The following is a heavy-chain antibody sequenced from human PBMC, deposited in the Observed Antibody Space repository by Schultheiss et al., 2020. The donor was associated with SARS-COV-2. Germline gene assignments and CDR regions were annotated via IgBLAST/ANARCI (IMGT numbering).Heavy chain of an antibody. CDR3: ARAKPLQGMDV. Sequence: GESLKISCVGSGFTFSSYAMHWVRQAPGKGLEWVSAISGSGGSTYYADSVKGRFTISRDNSKNTLYLQMNSLRAGDTAVYYCARAKPLQGMDVWGQGTTVTVSS. CDR1: GFTFSSYA. J-gene: IGHJ6*02. CDR2: ISGSGGST. D-gene: IGHD2-15*01. V-gene: IGHV3-23*01.